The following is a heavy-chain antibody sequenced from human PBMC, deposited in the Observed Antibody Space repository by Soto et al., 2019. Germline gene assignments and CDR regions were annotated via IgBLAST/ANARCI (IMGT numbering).Heavy chain of an antibody. Sequence: QVQLVQSGAEVKKPGASVKVSCKASGYTFTSYGISWVRQAPGQGLEWMGWISAYNGNTNYAQKLQGRVTMTTDTTTSTAYMELGSLRSDDTAVYYCGNDLSLLAYYDLTHYWYFHLWGRGPLVTVSS. CDR2: ISAYNGNT. CDR1: GYTFTSYG. CDR3: GNDLSLLAYYDLTHYWYFHL. V-gene: IGHV1-18*01. D-gene: IGHD3-3*01. J-gene: IGHJ2*01.